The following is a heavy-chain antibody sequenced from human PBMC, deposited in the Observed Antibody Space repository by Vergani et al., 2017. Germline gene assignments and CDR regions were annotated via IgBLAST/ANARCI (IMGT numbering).Heavy chain of an antibody. Sequence: EVQLVQSGAEVKKPGESLKISCKGSGYSFTSYWIGWVRRMPGKGLEWMGIIYPGDSDTRYSPSFQGQVTISADKSISTAYLQWSSLKASDTAMYYCARQYCSSTSCGYAFDIWGQGTMVTVSS. D-gene: IGHD2-2*01. CDR2: IYPGDSDT. V-gene: IGHV5-51*01. CDR3: ARQYCSSTSCGYAFDI. J-gene: IGHJ3*02. CDR1: GYSFTSYW.